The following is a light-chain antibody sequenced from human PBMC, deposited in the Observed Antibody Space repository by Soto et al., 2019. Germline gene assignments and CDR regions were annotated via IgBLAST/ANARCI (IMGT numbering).Light chain of an antibody. V-gene: IGLV2-14*01. J-gene: IGLJ1*01. Sequence: QSVLTQPASVSGSPGQSITISCTGTSSDFGDYDYVSWYLQHPGKVPKLMIYEVSNRPSGVSNRFSGSKSGNTASLTISGLQAEDEADYYCSSYTVSSSLVFGPGTKLTVL. CDR3: SSYTVSSSLV. CDR1: SSDFGDYDY. CDR2: EVS.